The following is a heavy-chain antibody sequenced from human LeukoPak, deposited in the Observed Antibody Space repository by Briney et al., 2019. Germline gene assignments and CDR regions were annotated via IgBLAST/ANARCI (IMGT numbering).Heavy chain of an antibody. CDR2: ISSSGSTI. Sequence: PGGSLRLSCAASEFTFSSYEMNWVRQAPGKGLEWVSYISSSGSTILYADSVKGRFSISRDNAKNSLYLQMNSLRAEDTAVYYCARPHCSSTSCPGYYYYYYMDVWGKGTTVTISS. J-gene: IGHJ6*03. D-gene: IGHD2-2*01. CDR1: EFTFSSYE. CDR3: ARPHCSSTSCPGYYYYYYMDV. V-gene: IGHV3-48*03.